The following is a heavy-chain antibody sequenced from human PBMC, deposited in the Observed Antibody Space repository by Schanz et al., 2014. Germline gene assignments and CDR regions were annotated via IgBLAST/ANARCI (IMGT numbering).Heavy chain of an antibody. CDR1: GYTFTTYG. V-gene: IGHV1-18*01. Sequence: QVLLVQSGAEVKQPGASVKVSCKASGYTFTTYGISWVRQAPGQGLEWMGWISAYNGHTNYAQKCQGRVTITAGISPSTAYMELRSLRSDDSAVYYCAGATYSSSWYGGSECFQHWGQGTLVTVSS. D-gene: IGHD6-13*01. CDR2: ISAYNGHT. J-gene: IGHJ1*01. CDR3: AGATYSSSWYGGSECFQH.